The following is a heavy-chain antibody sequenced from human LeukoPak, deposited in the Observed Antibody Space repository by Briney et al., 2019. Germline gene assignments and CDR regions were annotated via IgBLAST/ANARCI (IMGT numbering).Heavy chain of an antibody. CDR2: ISTYNGNT. CDR3: VRGGSSSGYDH. D-gene: IGHD5-18*01. CDR1: GYTFTSYD. V-gene: IGHV1-18*01. J-gene: IGHJ4*02. Sequence: ASVKVSCKASGYTFTSYDISWVRQAPGQGLEWMGWISTYNGNTNYAQKFQGRVTVTTDTSTSTAYMELRSLTSDDTAVYYCVRGGSSSGYDHWGQGTLVTVSS.